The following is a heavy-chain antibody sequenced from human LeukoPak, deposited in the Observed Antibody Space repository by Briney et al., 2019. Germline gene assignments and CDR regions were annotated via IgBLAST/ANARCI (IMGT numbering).Heavy chain of an antibody. V-gene: IGHV4-4*02. D-gene: IGHD3-3*01. CDR3: ARDSGDFWSGYQDPDAFDI. CDR2: IYHSGST. Sequence: SGTLSLTCAVSGGSISSGNWWSWVRQPPGKGLEWIGEIYHSGSTNYNPSLKSRVTISVDKSKNQFSLKLSSVTAADTAVYYCARDSGDFWSGYQDPDAFDIWGQGTMVTVSS. CDR1: GGSISSGNW. J-gene: IGHJ3*02.